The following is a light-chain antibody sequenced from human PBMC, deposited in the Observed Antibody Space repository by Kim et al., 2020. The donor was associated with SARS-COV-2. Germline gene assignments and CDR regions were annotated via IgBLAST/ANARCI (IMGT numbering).Light chain of an antibody. V-gene: IGLV3-19*01. CDR1: SLRSYY. Sequence: LGQTVRITCQGDSLRSYYASWYQQKPVQAPVLVIYGKNNRPSGIPDRFSGSSSGNTASLTITGAQAEDEADYYCNSRDSSGNHYYVFGTGTKVTVL. CDR2: GKN. CDR3: NSRDSSGNHYYV. J-gene: IGLJ1*01.